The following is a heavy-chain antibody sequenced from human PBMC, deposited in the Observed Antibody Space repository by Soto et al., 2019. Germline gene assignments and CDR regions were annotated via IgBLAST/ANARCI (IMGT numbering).Heavy chain of an antibody. CDR3: ARHLAAGDV. Sequence: QVQLVQSGAEVKKPGASVKVSCKASGYSFINYYIHWVRQAPVHGLEWMAIINPTGGSRNYAQKFQGRLIFTMDTSTTTVYMELSSLTSEDAALYYCARHLAAGDVWGQGTLVTVSS. CDR1: GYSFINYY. J-gene: IGHJ4*02. CDR2: INPTGGSR. D-gene: IGHD2-8*02. V-gene: IGHV1-46*01.